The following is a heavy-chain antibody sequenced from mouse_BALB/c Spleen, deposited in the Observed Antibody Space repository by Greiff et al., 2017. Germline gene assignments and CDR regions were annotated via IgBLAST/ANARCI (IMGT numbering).Heavy chain of an antibody. J-gene: IGHJ4*01. CDR2: ISYDGSN. D-gene: IGHD2-1*01. Sequence: VKLQESGPGLLKPSQSLSLTCSVTGYSITSGYYWNWIRQFPGNKLEWMGYISYDGSNNYNPSLKNRISITRDTSKNQFFLKLNSVTTEDTATYYCARVYYGNFHYYAMDYWGQGTSVTVSS. CDR3: ARVYYGNFHYYAMDY. V-gene: IGHV3-6*02. CDR1: GYSITSGYY.